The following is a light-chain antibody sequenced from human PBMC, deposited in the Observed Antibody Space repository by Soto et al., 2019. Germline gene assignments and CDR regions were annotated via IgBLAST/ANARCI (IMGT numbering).Light chain of an antibody. V-gene: IGLV2-11*01. CDR3: CSYAGSYTYV. CDR1: SSDVGGYNY. CDR2: DVS. Sequence: QSALTQPRSVSGSPGQSVTISCTGTSSDVGGYNYVSWYQQHPGKAPKLMIYDVSKRPSGVHDRFSGSKSGNTASLTISGLQAEDEADYYCCSYAGSYTYVFGTGTKLPVL. J-gene: IGLJ1*01.